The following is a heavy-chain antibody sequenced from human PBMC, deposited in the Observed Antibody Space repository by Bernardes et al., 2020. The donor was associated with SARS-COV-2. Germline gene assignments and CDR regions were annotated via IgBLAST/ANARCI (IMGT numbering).Heavy chain of an antibody. V-gene: IGHV3-30*01. Sequence: GGSLRLSCAASGFTFNSYAMHWVRQAPGKGLEWVAVISYDGSNKYYADSVKGRFTISRDNSRSTLFLQMNSLRTDDTAVYYCGRGGYADYLPNDYWGQGTLVTVSS. J-gene: IGHJ4*02. D-gene: IGHD4-17*01. CDR3: GRGGYADYLPNDY. CDR2: ISYDGSNK. CDR1: GFTFNSYA.